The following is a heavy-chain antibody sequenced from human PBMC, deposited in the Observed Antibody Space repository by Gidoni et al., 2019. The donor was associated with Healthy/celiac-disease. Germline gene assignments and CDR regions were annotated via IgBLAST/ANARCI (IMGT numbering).Heavy chain of an antibody. J-gene: IGHJ4*02. V-gene: IGHV3-13*01. D-gene: IGHD6-19*01. Sequence: EVQLVESEGGLVQPGGTLRLCWAASGFPFSSYDLHWVRQATGNGLEWVSSIVTAADTYYPGSVKGRFTISRENAKNSLYLQMNSLRAGDTAVYYCARGYSSGYDYWGQGTLVTFSS. CDR3: ARGYSSGYDY. CDR1: GFPFSSYD. CDR2: IVTAADT.